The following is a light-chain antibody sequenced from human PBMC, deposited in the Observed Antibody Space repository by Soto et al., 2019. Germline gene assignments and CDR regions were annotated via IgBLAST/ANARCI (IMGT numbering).Light chain of an antibody. Sequence: QSALTQPTCASLSPGQSVTISCTGTTSDFGGYNSVSWYQQHPGKAPKLMIYAVSKRPSGVPDRFSGSKSGNTASLTVSGLQAEDEADYYCSSYAGSNNLNVFGTGTKVTVL. V-gene: IGLV2-8*01. CDR2: AVS. CDR1: TSDFGGYNS. J-gene: IGLJ1*01. CDR3: SSYAGSNNLNV.